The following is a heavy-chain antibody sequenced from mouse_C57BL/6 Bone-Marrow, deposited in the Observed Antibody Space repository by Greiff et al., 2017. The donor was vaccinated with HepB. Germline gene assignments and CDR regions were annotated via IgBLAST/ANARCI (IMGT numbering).Heavy chain of an antibody. CDR3: AKNPNYYPWYFDV. CDR1: GFSLTSYG. Sequence: QVQLQQSGPGLVQPSQSLSITCTVSGFSLTSYGVHWVRQSPGKGLEWLGVIWRGGSTDYNAAFMSRLSITKDNSKSQVFFKMNSLQADDTAIYYWAKNPNYYPWYFDVWGTGTTVTVSS. D-gene: IGHD2-1*01. J-gene: IGHJ1*03. CDR2: IWRGGST. V-gene: IGHV2-5*01.